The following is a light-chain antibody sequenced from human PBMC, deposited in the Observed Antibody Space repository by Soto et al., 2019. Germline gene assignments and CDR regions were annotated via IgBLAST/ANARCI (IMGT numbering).Light chain of an antibody. Sequence: KARGTLSLSPGARAPLSCRADQSASSSYLAWYQQKPGQAPRLLIYGASSRATGIPARFSGSGSGTEFTLTISRLEADDFAVYYCKQDTNWPWTFGQGTKVDI. V-gene: IGKV3D-20*02. CDR2: GAS. CDR3: KQDTNWPWT. J-gene: IGKJ1*01. CDR1: QSASSSY.